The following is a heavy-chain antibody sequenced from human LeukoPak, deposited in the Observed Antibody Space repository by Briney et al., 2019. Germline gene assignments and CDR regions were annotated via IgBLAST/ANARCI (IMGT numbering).Heavy chain of an antibody. V-gene: IGHV3-15*01. CDR1: GFTFSNAW. D-gene: IGHD3-10*01. CDR2: IKSKTDGGTT. CDR3: TTLYGSGSYYKYYYFDY. Sequence: PGGSLSLSWAASGFTFSNAWMSWVGQAPGKGVDWVGRIKSKTDGGTTDYAAPVKGRFTISRDDSKNTLYLQMNSLKTEDTAVYYCTTLYGSGSYYKYYYFDYWGQGTLVTVSS. J-gene: IGHJ4*02.